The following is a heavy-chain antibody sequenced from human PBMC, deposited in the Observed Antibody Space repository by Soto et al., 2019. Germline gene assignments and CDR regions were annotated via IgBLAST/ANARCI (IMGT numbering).Heavy chain of an antibody. D-gene: IGHD2-8*01. CDR3: AKLRDFVVLPAGILDY. J-gene: IGHJ4*02. V-gene: IGHV3-53*01. CDR2: IYSAGNT. CDR1: GFTVSSNY. Sequence: GGSLRLSCAASGFTVSSNYMSWVRQAPGKGLEWISIIYSAGNTYYADSVKGRFTISRDDFKNTLYLQMNSLRTEDTAMYYCAKLRDFVVLPAGILDYWGPGTLVTVS.